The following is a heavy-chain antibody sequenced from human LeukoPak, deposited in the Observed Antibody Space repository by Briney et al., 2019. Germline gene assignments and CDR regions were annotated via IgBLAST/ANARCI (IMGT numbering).Heavy chain of an antibody. CDR3: ARDDIVVVPAAQTYNWFDP. D-gene: IGHD2-2*01. CDR2: INPNSGGT. V-gene: IGHV1-2*06. CDR1: GYTFTGYY. Sequence: GASVKVSCKASGYTFTGYYMHWVRQAPGQGLEWMGRINPNSGGTNYAQKFQGRVTMTRGTSISTAYMELSRLRSDDTAVYYCARDDIVVVPAAQTYNWFDPWGQGTLVTVSS. J-gene: IGHJ5*02.